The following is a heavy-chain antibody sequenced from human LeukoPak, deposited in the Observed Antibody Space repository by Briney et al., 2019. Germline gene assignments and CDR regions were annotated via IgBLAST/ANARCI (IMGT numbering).Heavy chain of an antibody. D-gene: IGHD3-10*01. CDR1: GGTFSSYA. Sequence: SVKVSCKASGGTFSSYAISWVRQAPGQGLEWMGGIIPIFGTANYAQKFQGRVTITADESTSTAYMELSSLRSEDTAVYYCARRSMVRGVIDYYSYYMDVWGKGTTVTISS. J-gene: IGHJ6*03. V-gene: IGHV1-69*13. CDR2: IIPIFGTA. CDR3: ARRSMVRGVIDYYSYYMDV.